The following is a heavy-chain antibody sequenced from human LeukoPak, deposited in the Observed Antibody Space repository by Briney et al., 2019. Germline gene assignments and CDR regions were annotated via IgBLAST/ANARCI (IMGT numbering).Heavy chain of an antibody. J-gene: IGHJ5*02. CDR2: ISAYNGNT. CDR3: ARDLEWFGELNWFDP. V-gene: IGHV1-18*04. Sequence: ASVKVSCKASGYTFTSYGISWVRRAPGQGLEWMGWISAYNGNTNYAQKLQGRVTMTTDTSTSTAYMELRSLRSDDTAVYYCARDLEWFGELNWFDPWGQGTLVTVSS. D-gene: IGHD3-10*01. CDR1: GYTFTSYG.